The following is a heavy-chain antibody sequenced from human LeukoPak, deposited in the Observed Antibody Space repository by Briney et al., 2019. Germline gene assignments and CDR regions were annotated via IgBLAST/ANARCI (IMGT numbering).Heavy chain of an antibody. Sequence: GGSLTLSCVASQFTFSTHWMSWVRQAPGKGLEWVASINPDGSQKYYLDSVKGRFTISRDNTKNSLYLQMYSLGAEDTAVYYCARLLGTATTYDYWGQGTLVTVSS. J-gene: IGHJ4*02. V-gene: IGHV3-7*01. D-gene: IGHD5-24*01. CDR1: QFTFSTHW. CDR3: ARLLGTATTYDY. CDR2: INPDGSQK.